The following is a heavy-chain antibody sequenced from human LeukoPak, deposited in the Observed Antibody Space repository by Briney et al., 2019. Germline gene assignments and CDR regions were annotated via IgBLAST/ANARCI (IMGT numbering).Heavy chain of an antibody. J-gene: IGHJ4*02. CDR1: GYTFTGYY. CDR2: INPNSGGT. D-gene: IGHD3-16*01. Sequence: ASVKVSCKASGYTFTGYYMHWVRQAPGQGLEWMGWINPNSGGTNYAQKFQGRVTMTRDTSISTAYMELSRLRSDDTAVYYCARGRAVRRGRGNDYWGQGTLVTVSS. V-gene: IGHV1-2*02. CDR3: ARGRAVRRGRGNDY.